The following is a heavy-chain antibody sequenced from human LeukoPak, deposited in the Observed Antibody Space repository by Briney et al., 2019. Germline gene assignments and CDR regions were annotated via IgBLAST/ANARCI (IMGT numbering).Heavy chain of an antibody. V-gene: IGHV1-2*02. CDR3: ARVGLGYCSGGSCYPLYNWFDP. Sequence: ASVKDSCKASGYTFTGYYMHWVRQPPGQGLEWMGWINPNRGGTNYAQKVQGRVTMPRDTSIITAYMELSRLRSDDTAVYYCARVGLGYCSGGSCYPLYNWFDPWGQGTLVTVSS. D-gene: IGHD2-15*01. J-gene: IGHJ5*02. CDR2: INPNRGGT. CDR1: GYTFTGYY.